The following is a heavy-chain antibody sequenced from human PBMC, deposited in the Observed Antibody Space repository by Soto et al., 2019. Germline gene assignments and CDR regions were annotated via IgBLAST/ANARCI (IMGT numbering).Heavy chain of an antibody. V-gene: IGHV3-53*04. CDR2: IYSGGST. CDR3: ARDLTGEGGYFDY. D-gene: IGHD7-27*01. CDR1: GFTVSSNY. Sequence: GGSLRLSCAASGFTVSSNYMSWVRQAPGKGLEWVSVIYSGGSTYYADSVKGRFTISRHNSKNTLYLQMNSLRAEDMAVYYCARDLTGEGGYFDYWGQGTLVTVSS. J-gene: IGHJ4*02.